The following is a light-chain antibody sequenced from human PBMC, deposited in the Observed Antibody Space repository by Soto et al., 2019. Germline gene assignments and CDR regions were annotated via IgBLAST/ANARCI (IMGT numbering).Light chain of an antibody. V-gene: IGKV2-24*01. CDR1: ESLLHRNGNTY. CDR2: HVS. CDR3: VQATHFPWT. Sequence: EIVLTQAPLSSPVTLGQPASISCTSSESLLHRNGNTYLSWLHQRPGQTPRLLIYHVSSRFSGIPDRFSGSGGGRHFTLRISRVEAEDVGGYYCVQATHFPWTFGQGTRVEV. J-gene: IGKJ1*01.